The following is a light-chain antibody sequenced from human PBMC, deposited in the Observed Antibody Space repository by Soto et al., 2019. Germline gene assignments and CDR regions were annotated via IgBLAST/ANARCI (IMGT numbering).Light chain of an antibody. Sequence: SYELTQPPSVSVSPGQTASITCSGDKLGDKYACWYQQKPGQSPVLVIYQHSKRPSGIPERFSGSNSGNTATLTISGTQAMDEADYYCQAWDSSTVVFGTGTKLTVL. CDR2: QHS. CDR3: QAWDSSTVV. V-gene: IGLV3-1*01. J-gene: IGLJ1*01. CDR1: KLGDKY.